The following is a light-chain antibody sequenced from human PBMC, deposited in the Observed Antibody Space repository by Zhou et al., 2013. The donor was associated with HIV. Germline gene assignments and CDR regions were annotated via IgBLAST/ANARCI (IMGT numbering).Light chain of an antibody. J-gene: IGKJ5*01. Sequence: DIVMTQSPLSLPVTPGEPASISCRSSQSLLHSNGYNYLDWYLQKPGQSPQLLIYLGSNRASGVPDRFSGSGSGTDFTLKISRVEAEDVGVYYCVQTLQTPITFGLGTRLEIK. CDR2: LGS. CDR1: QSLLHSNGYNY. V-gene: IGKV2-28*01. CDR3: VQTLQTPIT.